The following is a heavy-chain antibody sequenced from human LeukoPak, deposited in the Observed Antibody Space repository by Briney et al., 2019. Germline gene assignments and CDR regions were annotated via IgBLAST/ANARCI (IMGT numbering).Heavy chain of an antibody. D-gene: IGHD3-10*01. CDR2: INHSGST. J-gene: IGHJ4*02. CDR1: GGSFSGCY. CDR3: ARHTLRGGSLDY. Sequence: SETLSLTCAVYGGSFSGCYWSWIRQPPGKGLEWIGEINHSGSTNYNPSLKSRVTISVDTSKNQFSLKLSSVTAADTAVYYCARHTLRGGSLDYWGQGTLVTVSS. V-gene: IGHV4-34*01.